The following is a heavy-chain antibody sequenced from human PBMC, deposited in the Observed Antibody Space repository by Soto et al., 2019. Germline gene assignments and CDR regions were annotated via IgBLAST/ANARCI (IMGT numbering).Heavy chain of an antibody. J-gene: IGHJ6*02. CDR3: GRDKFPSTLLGRYGPGKRNQGGLDV. CDR2: IKHDGIVR. D-gene: IGHD3-10*01. CDR1: GFTLNNYW. Sequence: GGSLRLSCVACGFTLNNYWIDWVRQAPGKGLEWVAKIKHDGIVRHYLDSVKGRLTISRDNAKNSLYLQMNNLRVEDTAVYYCGRDKFPSTLLGRYGPGKRNQGGLDVWGQRTTLTVSS. V-gene: IGHV3-7*01.